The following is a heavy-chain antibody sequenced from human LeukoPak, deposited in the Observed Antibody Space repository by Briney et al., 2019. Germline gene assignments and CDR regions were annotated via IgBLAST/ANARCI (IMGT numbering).Heavy chain of an antibody. J-gene: IGHJ4*02. Sequence: ASVKVSCKTSGYTFTSRALHWVRLAPGPRLEWMGWINTGYGNTKYSQKFQDRVTITRDPSASTADMELSSLRSEDTAVYYCARDRSAWRFYYFDYWGQGTLVTVSS. CDR2: INTGYGNT. D-gene: IGHD3-3*01. CDR3: ARDRSAWRFYYFDY. V-gene: IGHV1-3*04. CDR1: GYTFTSRA.